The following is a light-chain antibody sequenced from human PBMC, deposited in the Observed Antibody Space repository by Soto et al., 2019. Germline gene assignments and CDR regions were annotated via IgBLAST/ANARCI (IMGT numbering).Light chain of an antibody. CDR2: DVS. V-gene: IGLV2-14*01. CDR3: SSYTSSSTLV. Sequence: LTQPASVSGSPGQSISISCTGTSSDVGGYNYVSWYQQHPGKAPKLMIYDVSNRPSGVSNRFSGSQSGNTASLTISGLQAEDEADYSCSSYTSSSTLVFGTGTKVTVL. J-gene: IGLJ1*01. CDR1: SSDVGGYNY.